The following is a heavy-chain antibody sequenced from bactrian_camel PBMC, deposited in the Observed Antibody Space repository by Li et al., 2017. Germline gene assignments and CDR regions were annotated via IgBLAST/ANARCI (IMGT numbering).Heavy chain of an antibody. CDR1: GFKLGSNC. J-gene: IGHJ4*01. Sequence: HVQLVGSGGGLVQPGGSLRLSCAASGFKLGSNCVGWFRQAPGQERMGIAALGPDGTTTYRNSVNGRFTISRDTSKNTLYLQMNSLKPEDSATYYCAADEIVGRLQGLQTCDPRHYDYPDWGQGTQVTVS. V-gene: IGHV3S53*01. CDR2: LGPDGTT. CDR3: AADEIVGRLQGLQTCDPRHYDYPD. D-gene: IGHD4*01.